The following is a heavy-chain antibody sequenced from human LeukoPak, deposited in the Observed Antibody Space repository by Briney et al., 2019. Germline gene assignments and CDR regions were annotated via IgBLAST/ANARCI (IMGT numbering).Heavy chain of an antibody. CDR3: AKDDSSGYYDYYYMDV. Sequence: PGGSLRLSCAASGFTFSTYWMHWVRQAPGKGLEWVAFIRYDGSNKYYADSVKGRFTISRDNSKNTLYLQMNSLRAEDTAVYYCAKDDSSGYYDYYYMDVWGKGTTVTVSS. CDR2: IRYDGSNK. J-gene: IGHJ6*03. D-gene: IGHD3-22*01. CDR1: GFTFSTYW. V-gene: IGHV3-30*02.